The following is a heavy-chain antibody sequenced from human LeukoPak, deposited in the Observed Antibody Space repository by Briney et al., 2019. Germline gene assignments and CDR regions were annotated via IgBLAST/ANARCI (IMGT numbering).Heavy chain of an antibody. D-gene: IGHD2-15*01. CDR1: GGSISSYY. Sequence: SETLSLTCTVSGGSISSYYWSWIRQPAGKGLEWIGRIYTSGSTNYNPSLKSRVTMSVDTSKNQFPLKLSSVTAADTAVYYCAREAPGVVVVAATPYYFDYWGQGTLVTVSS. CDR2: IYTSGST. V-gene: IGHV4-4*07. CDR3: AREAPGVVVVAATPYYFDY. J-gene: IGHJ4*02.